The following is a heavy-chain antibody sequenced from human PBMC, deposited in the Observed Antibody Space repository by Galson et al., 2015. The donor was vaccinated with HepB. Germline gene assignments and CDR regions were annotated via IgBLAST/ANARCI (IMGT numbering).Heavy chain of an antibody. Sequence: SLRLSCAASGFTFSSYAMHWVRQAPGKGLEWVAVISYDGNYKYDGDSVKGRADSVKGRFTISRDNSKNTVYLQMNSLRDEDTAVYYCAKDSRHGDIYRNKFANVFEVWGQGTTVTVSS. J-gene: IGHJ3*01. CDR2: ISYDGNYK. V-gene: IGHV3-30*04. CDR3: AKDSRHGDIYRNKFANVFEV. D-gene: IGHD4-17*01. CDR1: GFTFSSYA.